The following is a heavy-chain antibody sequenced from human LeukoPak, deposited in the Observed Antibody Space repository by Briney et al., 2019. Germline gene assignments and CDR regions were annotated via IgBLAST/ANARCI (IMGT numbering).Heavy chain of an antibody. CDR1: GGSISSGSYY. CDR3: ASYYDSSGFVI. V-gene: IGHV4-61*02. D-gene: IGHD3-22*01. J-gene: IGHJ3*02. Sequence: PSETLSLTCTVSGGSISSGSYYWSWIRQPAGKGLEWIGRIYTRGSTNYNPSLKIRVPRSVHTAKNKFSLKLSPLTAPATVAVSCASYYDSSGFVIWGQGTMVTVSS. CDR2: IYTRGST.